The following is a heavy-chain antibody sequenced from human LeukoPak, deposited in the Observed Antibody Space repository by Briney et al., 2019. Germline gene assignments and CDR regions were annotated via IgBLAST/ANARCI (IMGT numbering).Heavy chain of an antibody. CDR3: ARDPSRFLEWLSGWFDP. D-gene: IGHD3-3*01. J-gene: IGHJ5*02. V-gene: IGHV1-46*03. Sequence: ASVKVSCKASGYTFTSYYMHWVRQAPGQGLEWIGIINPSGGSTSYAQKFQGRVTMTRDTSTSTVYMELSSLRSEDTAVYYCARDPSRFLEWLSGWFDPWGQGTLVTVSS. CDR1: GYTFTSYY. CDR2: INPSGGST.